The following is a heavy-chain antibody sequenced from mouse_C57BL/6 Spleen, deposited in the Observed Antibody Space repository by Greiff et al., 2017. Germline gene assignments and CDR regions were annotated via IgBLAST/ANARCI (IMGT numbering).Heavy chain of an antibody. CDR3: ARKGDYYAMDY. CDR1: GYTFTSYW. V-gene: IGHV1-69*01. CDR2: IDPSDSYT. J-gene: IGHJ4*01. Sequence: VQLQQPGAELVMPGASVKLSCKASGYTFTSYWMHWVKQRPGQGLEWIGEIDPSDSYTNYTQKFKGKSTLTVDKSSSTAYMQLSSLTSEDSAVYYCARKGDYYAMDYWGQGTSVTVSS.